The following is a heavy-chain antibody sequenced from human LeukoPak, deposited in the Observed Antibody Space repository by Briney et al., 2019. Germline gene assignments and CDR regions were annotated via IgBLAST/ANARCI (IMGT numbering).Heavy chain of an antibody. V-gene: IGHV4-4*02. Sequence: SETLSLTCGVSGGAISGTNWWSWVRQPPGQGLEWIGEISLRGLANYNPSLRSRLTMSLDESKNQVSLNLTSVTAADTAVYYCSRESGPFSPFGFWGQGTLVSVHS. D-gene: IGHD1-26*01. CDR1: GGAISGTNW. CDR3: SRESGPFSPFGF. CDR2: ISLRGLA. J-gene: IGHJ4*02.